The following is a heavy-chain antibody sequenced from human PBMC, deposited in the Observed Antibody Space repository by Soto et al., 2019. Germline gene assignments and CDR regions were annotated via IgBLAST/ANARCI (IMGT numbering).Heavy chain of an antibody. D-gene: IGHD2-2*02. J-gene: IGHJ5*02. V-gene: IGHV1-8*01. CDR2: MKPNSGNT. CDR3: ARRSIVVVPAAISWFDP. Sequence: ASVKVSCKASGYTFTSYDINWVRQATGQGLEWMGWMKPNSGNTGYAQKFQGRVTMTKKTSISTAYMELSSLRSEDTAVYYCARRSIVVVPAAISWFDPWGQGTLVTVSS. CDR1: GYTFTSYD.